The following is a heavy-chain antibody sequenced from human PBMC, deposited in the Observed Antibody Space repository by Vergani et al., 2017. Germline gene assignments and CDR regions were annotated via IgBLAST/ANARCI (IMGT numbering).Heavy chain of an antibody. V-gene: IGHV1-46*01. CDR2: INPSGGST. Sequence: QVQLVQSGAEVKKPGASVKVSCQASGYTFTSYYIHWVRQAPGQGLEWMGIINPSGGSTNYAQKFQGRVTMTRDTSTSTVFRELSSLRSEDTAVYYCARGCGSTSCYKRGEDWFDPWGQGTLVTVSS. D-gene: IGHD2-2*02. CDR3: ARGCGSTSCYKRGEDWFDP. CDR1: GYTFTSYY. J-gene: IGHJ5*02.